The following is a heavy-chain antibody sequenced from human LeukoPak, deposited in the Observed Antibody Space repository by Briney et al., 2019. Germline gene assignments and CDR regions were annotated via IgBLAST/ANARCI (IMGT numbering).Heavy chain of an antibody. CDR3: ATEMSTIRAAFDI. CDR1: GGSISSYY. D-gene: IGHD5-24*01. V-gene: IGHV4-59*01. J-gene: IGHJ3*02. CDR2: IYYSGST. Sequence: PSETLSLTCTVSGGSISSYYWSWIRQPPGKGLEWIGYIYYSGSTSYNPSLKSRVTISVDTSKNQFSLNLNSVTAADTAVYYCATEMSTIRAAFDIWGQGTMVTVSS.